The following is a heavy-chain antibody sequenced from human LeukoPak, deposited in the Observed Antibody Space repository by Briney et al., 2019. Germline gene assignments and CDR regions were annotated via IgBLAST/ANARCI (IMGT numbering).Heavy chain of an antibody. CDR2: IKQDGSEK. V-gene: IGHV3-7*01. Sequence: GGSLRLSCETSGFTFSNYGMTWVRQAPGKGLEWVANIKQDGSEKYYVDSVKGRFTVSRDNSRNTVFLQMNSLRPEDTGLYYCARVYGSEIDYWGQGTQVIVSS. J-gene: IGHJ4*02. D-gene: IGHD3-10*01. CDR1: GFTFSNYG. CDR3: ARVYGSEIDY.